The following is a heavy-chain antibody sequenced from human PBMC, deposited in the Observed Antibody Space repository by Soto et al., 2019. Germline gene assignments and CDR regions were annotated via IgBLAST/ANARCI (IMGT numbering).Heavy chain of an antibody. D-gene: IGHD5-12*01. CDR2: IIPIFGTA. J-gene: IGHJ1*01. CDR1: GGTFSSYA. CDR3: ARDIADGYNSEYFQH. Sequence: ASVKVSCKASGGTFSSYAISWVRQAPGQGLEWMGGIIPIFGTANYAQKFQGRVTITADESTSTAYMELSSLRSEDTAVYYCARDIADGYNSEYFQHWGKGTLVTVSS. V-gene: IGHV1-69*13.